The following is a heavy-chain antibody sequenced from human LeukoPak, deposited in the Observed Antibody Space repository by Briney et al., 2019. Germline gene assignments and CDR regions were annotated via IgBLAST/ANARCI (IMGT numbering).Heavy chain of an antibody. J-gene: IGHJ5*02. V-gene: IGHV1-69*01. Sequence: GASVKVSCKASGGTFSSYAISWVRQAPGQGLEWMGGIIPIFGTANYAQKFQGRVTITADESTSTAYMELSSLRSEDTAVYYCAREGASGWSPKLWPFDPWGQGTLVTVSS. CDR3: AREGASGWSPKLWPFDP. D-gene: IGHD6-19*01. CDR1: GGTFSSYA. CDR2: IIPIFGTA.